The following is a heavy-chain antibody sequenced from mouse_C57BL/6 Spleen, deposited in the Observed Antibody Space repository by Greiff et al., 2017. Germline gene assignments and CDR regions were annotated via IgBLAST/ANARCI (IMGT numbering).Heavy chain of an antibody. V-gene: IGHV6-3*01. CDR3: TGSNHPYYYAMDY. CDR1: GFTFSNYW. CDR2: IRLKSDNYAT. D-gene: IGHD2-5*01. J-gene: IGHJ4*01. Sequence: EVKLMESGGGLVQPGGSMKLSCVASGFTFSNYWMNWVRQSPEKGLEWVAQIRLKSDNYATHYAESVKGRFTISRDDSKSSVYLQMNNLRAEDTGIYYCTGSNHPYYYAMDYWGQGTSVTVSS.